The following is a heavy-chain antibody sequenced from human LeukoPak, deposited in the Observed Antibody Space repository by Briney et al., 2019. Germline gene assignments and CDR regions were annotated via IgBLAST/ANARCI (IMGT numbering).Heavy chain of an antibody. D-gene: IGHD6-19*01. CDR2: IYSGGST. CDR1: GFTVSSNY. Sequence: GGSLRLSCAASGFTVSSNYMSWVREAPGMGLEWVSVIYSGGSTYYADSVKGRFTISRDNSKNTLYLQMNSLRAEDTAVYYCARVVAAVAGTGWFDPWGQGTLVTVSS. V-gene: IGHV3-66*01. CDR3: ARVVAAVAGTGWFDP. J-gene: IGHJ5*02.